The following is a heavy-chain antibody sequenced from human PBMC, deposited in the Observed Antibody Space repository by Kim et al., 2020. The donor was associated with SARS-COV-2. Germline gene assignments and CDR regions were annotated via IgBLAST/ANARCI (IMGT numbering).Heavy chain of an antibody. Sequence: GGSLRLSCAASGFTFSNAWMSWVRQAPGKGLEWVGRIKSKTDGGTTDYAAPVKGRFTISRDDSKNTLYLQMNSLKTEDTAVYYCTTDLSFCGYNMVCGADWFDPWGQGTLVTVSS. CDR3: TTDLSFCGYNMVCGADWFDP. D-gene: IGHD5-18*01. J-gene: IGHJ5*02. CDR1: GFTFSNAW. V-gene: IGHV3-15*01. CDR2: IKSKTDGGTT.